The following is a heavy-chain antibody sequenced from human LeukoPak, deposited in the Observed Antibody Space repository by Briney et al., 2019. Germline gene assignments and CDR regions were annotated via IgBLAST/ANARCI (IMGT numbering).Heavy chain of an antibody. Sequence: ASVKVSCKASGYTFTGYHMHWVRQAPGQGLEWMGWINPNSGGTNYAQKFQGRVTMTRDTSISTAYMELSRLRSDDTAVYYCARGGSSWPPYYYYYYMDVWGKGTTVTVSS. D-gene: IGHD6-13*01. CDR3: ARGGSSWPPYYYYYYMDV. CDR1: GYTFTGYH. CDR2: INPNSGGT. J-gene: IGHJ6*03. V-gene: IGHV1-2*02.